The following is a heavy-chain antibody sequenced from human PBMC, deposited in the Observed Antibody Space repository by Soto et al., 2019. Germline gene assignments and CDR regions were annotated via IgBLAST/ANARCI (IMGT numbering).Heavy chain of an antibody. Sequence: EVQLLESGGGLVQPGGSLRLSCAASGFTFSSYAMSWVRQAPGKGLEWVSAISGSGGSTYYADSVKGRFTISRDNSKNTLYLQMNILRAEDTAVYYCAKMGISTPYAFDIWGQGKMVTVSS. D-gene: IGHD1-20*01. CDR1: GFTFSSYA. CDR3: AKMGISTPYAFDI. J-gene: IGHJ3*02. V-gene: IGHV3-23*01. CDR2: ISGSGGST.